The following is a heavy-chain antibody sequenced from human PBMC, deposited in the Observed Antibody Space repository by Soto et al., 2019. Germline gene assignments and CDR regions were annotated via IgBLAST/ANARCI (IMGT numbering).Heavy chain of an antibody. V-gene: IGHV4-39*01. CDR1: GDSLSIRSYY. J-gene: IGHJ4*02. CDR2: IYYSGST. CDR3: ARQRTSIVTQAYFDV. Sequence: PETLTLPCPVTGDSLSIRSYYWGWIRQPPGKGLEWIGSIYYSGSTYNNPSLRSRVSMSIDTSKDQFSLKLKSVTAADTALYFCARQRTSIVTQAYFDVWGPGSLVNVSS. D-gene: IGHD3-9*01.